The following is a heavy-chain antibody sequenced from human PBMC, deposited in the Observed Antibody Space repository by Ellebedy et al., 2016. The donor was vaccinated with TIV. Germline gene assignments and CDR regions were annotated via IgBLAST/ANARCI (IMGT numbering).Heavy chain of an antibody. Sequence: HTGGSLRLSCAASGFTFSTYWMLWVRQAPGKGLVWISHINDDGSTTTYADSVEGRFTISRDNAKNTRFLQMNSLSAEDTAQYYCARRNPSGYDPFLGSWGQGTLVTVSS. D-gene: IGHD5-12*01. V-gene: IGHV3-74*01. CDR2: INDDGSTT. CDR1: GFTFSTYW. CDR3: ARRNPSGYDPFLGS. J-gene: IGHJ4*02.